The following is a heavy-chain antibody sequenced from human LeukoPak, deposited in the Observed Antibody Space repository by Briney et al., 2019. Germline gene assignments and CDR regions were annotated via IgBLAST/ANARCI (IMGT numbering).Heavy chain of an antibody. CDR3: AKDAQRGFDYSNSLES. J-gene: IGHJ4*02. Sequence: PGGSLTLSCVASRFTFSHFGMHWVHQAPGKGLEWVAVIWSDATNQYYADSVKGRFTISRDNSRNTVFLQMNNLRVEDSAVYFCAKDAQRGFDYSNSLESWGQGTLVTVSS. CDR2: IWSDATNQ. CDR1: RFTFSHFG. D-gene: IGHD4-11*01. V-gene: IGHV3-33*06.